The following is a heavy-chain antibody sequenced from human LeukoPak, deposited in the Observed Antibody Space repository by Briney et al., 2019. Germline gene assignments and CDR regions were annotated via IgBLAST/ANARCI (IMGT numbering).Heavy chain of an antibody. V-gene: IGHV3-48*03. CDR1: GFTFSSYE. D-gene: IGHD6-13*01. CDR3: AREDSWANAFDI. CDR2: ISSSGSTI. J-gene: IGHJ3*02. Sequence: GGSLRLSCAASGFTFSSYEMNWVRQAPGKGLEWVSYISSSGSTIYYADSVKGRFTISRDNAKNSPYLQMNSLRAEDTAVYYCAREDSWANAFDIWGQGTMVTVSS.